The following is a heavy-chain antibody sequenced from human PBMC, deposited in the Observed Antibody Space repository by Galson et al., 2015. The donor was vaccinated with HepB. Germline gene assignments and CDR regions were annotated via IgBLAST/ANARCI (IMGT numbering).Heavy chain of an antibody. V-gene: IGHV3-30*18. CDR2: ISYDGSNK. CDR1: GFTFSSYG. CDR3: ANLAIGYSYGPTLLYYYYYGMDV. Sequence: SLRLSCAASGFTFSSYGMHWVRQAPGKGLEWVAVISYDGSNKYYADSVKGRFTISRDNSKNTLYLQMNSLRAEDTAVYYCANLAIGYSYGPTLLYYYYYGMDVWGQGTTVTVSS. J-gene: IGHJ6*02. D-gene: IGHD5-18*01.